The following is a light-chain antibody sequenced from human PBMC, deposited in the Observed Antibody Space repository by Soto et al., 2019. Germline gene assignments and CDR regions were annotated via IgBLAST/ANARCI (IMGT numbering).Light chain of an antibody. Sequence: QSVLTQPASVSGSPGQSITISCTGTSSVVANYNLVSWYQQVPGKAPKLIIYEVIQRPSGVSNRFSGSKSGNTASLTISGRQAEDEGDYYCCSYAGSTALFGGGTKLTVL. CDR3: CSYAGSTAL. CDR2: EVI. V-gene: IGLV2-23*02. CDR1: SSVVANYNL. J-gene: IGLJ2*01.